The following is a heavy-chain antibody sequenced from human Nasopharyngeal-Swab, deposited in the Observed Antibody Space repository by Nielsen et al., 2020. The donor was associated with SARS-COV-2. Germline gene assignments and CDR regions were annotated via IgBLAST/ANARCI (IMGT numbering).Heavy chain of an antibody. D-gene: IGHD3-22*01. CDR2: IKKDGSEK. J-gene: IGHJ6*02. Sequence: WIRQPPGKGLEWVANIKKDGSEKYYVDSVKGRFTISRDNAKNSLYLQMNSLRAEDTAVYYCARDSKPGGGYYSLYYYNCYGMDVWGQGTTVT. V-gene: IGHV3-7*01. CDR3: ARDSKPGGGYYSLYYYNCYGMDV.